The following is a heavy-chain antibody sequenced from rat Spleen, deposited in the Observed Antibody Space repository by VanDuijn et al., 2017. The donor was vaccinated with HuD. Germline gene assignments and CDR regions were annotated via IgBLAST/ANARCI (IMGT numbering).Heavy chain of an antibody. CDR1: GFTYSNYV. CDR2: ISTGGGNT. D-gene: IGHD1-1*01. Sequence: EVQLVESGGGLVQPGRSLKLSCAASGFTYSNYVMVWVRQAPTKGLEWVASISTGGGNTYYRDSVKGRFTISRDNAKNTLYLQMDSLRSEDTATYYCAKDGITTVAGTMGIPHYFDFWGPGTMVTVSS. V-gene: IGHV5S13*01. CDR3: AKDGITTVAGTMGIPHYFDF. J-gene: IGHJ1*01.